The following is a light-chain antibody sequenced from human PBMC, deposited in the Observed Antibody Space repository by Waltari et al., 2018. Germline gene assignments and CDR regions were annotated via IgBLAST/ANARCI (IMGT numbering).Light chain of an antibody. V-gene: IGKV3-20*01. CDR3: QNHERLPAT. CDR1: QSICRY. Sequence: VLTQSPGTLSLSPGETATLTCRASQSICRYLVWYQQKSGQAPRLLIYGASTRATGIPDRFSGSGSGTDFSLTISRLEAEDFAVYYCQNHERLPATFGQGTKVEIK. CDR2: GAS. J-gene: IGKJ1*01.